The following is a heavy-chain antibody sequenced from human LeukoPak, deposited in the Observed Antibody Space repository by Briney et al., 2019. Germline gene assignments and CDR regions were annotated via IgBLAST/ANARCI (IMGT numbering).Heavy chain of an antibody. V-gene: IGHV4-59*01. Sequence: SETLSLTCTVSRGSISSDFWSWIRQPQGKGLQWIGHIFYSGSTNYNPSLKSRVTISMATSKTQFSLKLTSVTAADTAVYYCARAKWGYAFEIWGQGTMVTVSS. CDR1: RGSISSDF. CDR3: ARAKWGYAFEI. CDR2: IFYSGST. J-gene: IGHJ3*02. D-gene: IGHD7-27*01.